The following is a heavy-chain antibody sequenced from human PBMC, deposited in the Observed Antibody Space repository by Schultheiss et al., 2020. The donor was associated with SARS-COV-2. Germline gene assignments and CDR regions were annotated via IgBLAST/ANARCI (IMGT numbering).Heavy chain of an antibody. J-gene: IGHJ4*02. CDR2: INHAGGT. D-gene: IGHD3-10*01. CDR3: ARDRGSQGGFDY. V-gene: IGHV4-34*01. Sequence: SETLSLTCAVYGESLSGFYWSWIRQAPGKGLEWVGEINHAGGTNYNPSLKSRVTISVEKSKNQFSLRLSSVTAADTAVYYCARDRGSQGGFDYWGQGTLVTVSS. CDR1: GESLSGFY.